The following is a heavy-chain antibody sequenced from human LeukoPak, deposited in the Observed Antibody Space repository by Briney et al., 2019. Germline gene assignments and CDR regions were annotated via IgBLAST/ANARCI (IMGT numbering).Heavy chain of an antibody. J-gene: IGHJ4*02. Sequence: GGSLRLSCAASGFTFNDYAMTWVRHAPGKGLEWVSTISGGGGSTWYADSVKGRFTISRDNSKNTLYLQLSSLRADDTAVYYCATYVRGDFDYWGQGTLVTVSS. CDR1: GFTFNDYA. CDR2: ISGGGGST. D-gene: IGHD3-10*02. V-gene: IGHV3-23*01. CDR3: ATYVRGDFDY.